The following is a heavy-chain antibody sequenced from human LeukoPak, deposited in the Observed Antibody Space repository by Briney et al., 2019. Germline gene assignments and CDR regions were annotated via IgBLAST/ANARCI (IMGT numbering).Heavy chain of an antibody. CDR1: GGSISSGSYY. Sequence: SSETLSLTCTVSGGSISSGSYYWSWIRQPAGKGLEWIGRIYTSGSTNYNPSLKSQVTISVDTSKNQFSLKLSSVTAADTAVYYCARGRTFGRHPHPSFDYWGQGTLVTVSS. V-gene: IGHV4-61*02. J-gene: IGHJ4*02. D-gene: IGHD3-10*01. CDR2: IYTSGST. CDR3: ARGRTFGRHPHPSFDY.